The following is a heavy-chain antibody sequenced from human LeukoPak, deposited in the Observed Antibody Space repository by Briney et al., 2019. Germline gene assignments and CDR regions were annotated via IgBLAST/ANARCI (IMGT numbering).Heavy chain of an antibody. CDR2: IKSKTDGCGTT. V-gene: IGHV3-15*01. CDR3: TTQAAGANWGSTDY. Sequence: GGSLRLSCAAARFTFSNAWMSWVRQAPGKGLEGVGRIKSKTDGCGTTDYAAPVKGRFTITRDDSKNTLYLQMNSLKTEDTAVYYCTTQAAGANWGSTDYWGPGTLVTVSS. D-gene: IGHD7-27*01. CDR1: RFTFSNAW. J-gene: IGHJ4*02.